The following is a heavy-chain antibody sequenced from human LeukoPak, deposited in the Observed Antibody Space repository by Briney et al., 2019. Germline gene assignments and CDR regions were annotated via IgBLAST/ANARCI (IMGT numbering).Heavy chain of an antibody. J-gene: IGHJ4*02. CDR1: GGSISSSSYY. D-gene: IGHD6-13*01. Sequence: SETLSLTCTVSGGSISSSSYYWGWIRQPPGEGLDWIGSIYYSGSTYYSPSLKSRVTISADTSKNRFSLKLSSVTAADTAVFYCARFIIATAGMIDYWGQGTLVTVSS. CDR3: ARFIIATAGMIDY. V-gene: IGHV4-39*01. CDR2: IYYSGST.